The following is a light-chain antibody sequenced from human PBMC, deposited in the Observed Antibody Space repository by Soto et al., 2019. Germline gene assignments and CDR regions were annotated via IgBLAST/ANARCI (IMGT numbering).Light chain of an antibody. J-gene: IGLJ1*01. Sequence: QSALTQPASVSGSPGQSITISCTGTSSDVGTYNLVSWYQQHPGKAPKLMVYEGTKRPSGVSNRLSGSKSGNTASLTISGLQAEDEADYSCCSYVGSSTYVFGTGTKVTVL. CDR1: SSDVGTYNL. CDR2: EGT. CDR3: CSYVGSSTYV. V-gene: IGLV2-23*01.